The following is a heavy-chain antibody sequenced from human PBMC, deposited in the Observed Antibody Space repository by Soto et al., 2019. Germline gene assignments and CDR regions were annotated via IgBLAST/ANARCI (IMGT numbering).Heavy chain of an antibody. CDR2: ISAYNGNT. CDR1: GYGFSRDG. D-gene: IGHD3-10*01. J-gene: IGHJ4*02. Sequence: SLKGYWKASGYGFSRDGSSCRLHAPEQELEWMGWISAYNGNTNYAQKLQGRVTMTTDTSTSTAYMELRSLRSDETAVYYCARDLDGTCPATMVGGVTKFFGFDYWVQGTLVTVSS. V-gene: IGHV1-18*01. CDR3: ARDLDGTCPATMVGGVTKFFGFDY.